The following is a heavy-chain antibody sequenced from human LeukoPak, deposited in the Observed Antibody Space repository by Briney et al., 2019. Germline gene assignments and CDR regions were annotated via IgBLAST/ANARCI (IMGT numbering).Heavy chain of an antibody. J-gene: IGHJ4*02. CDR1: GFTFGSYG. Sequence: GGSLRLSCAASGFTFGSYGMSWVRQAPGKGPEWVSGISGSGGSTYYADSVKGRFTISRDNSKNTLYLQMNSLRAEDTAVYYCAKKDGNQPPCFDYWGQGILVTVSS. V-gene: IGHV3-23*01. CDR2: ISGSGGST. D-gene: IGHD2-2*01. CDR3: AKKDGNQPPCFDY.